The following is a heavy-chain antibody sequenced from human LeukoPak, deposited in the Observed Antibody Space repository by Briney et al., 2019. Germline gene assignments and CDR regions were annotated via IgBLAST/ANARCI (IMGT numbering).Heavy chain of an antibody. V-gene: IGHV3-48*04. CDR3: ARVQVGDIVATWDYYYGMDV. CDR1: GFTFSSHS. D-gene: IGHD5-12*01. CDR2: ISSSSSTI. J-gene: IGHJ6*02. Sequence: GGSLRLSCAASGFTFSSHSMNWVRQAPGKGLEWVSYISSSSSTIYYADSVKGRFTISRDNAKNSLYLQMNSLRADDTAVYYCARVQVGDIVATWDYYYGMDVWGQGTTVTVSS.